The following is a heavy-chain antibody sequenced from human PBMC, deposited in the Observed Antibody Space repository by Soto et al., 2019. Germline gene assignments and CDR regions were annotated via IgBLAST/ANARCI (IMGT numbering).Heavy chain of an antibody. CDR2: IYYSGST. CDR1: GGSFSSGGYY. CDR3: ARVLCSSTSCYVWENWFDP. Sequence: QVQLQESGPGLVKPSQTLSLTCTVSGGSFSSGGYYWNWIRQHPGKGLEWIGYIYYSGSTSYNPSLKSRVTISVDTSKNQSSRKLNSVTAADTAVYYCARVLCSSTSCYVWENWFDPWGQGTLVTVSS. D-gene: IGHD2-2*01. J-gene: IGHJ5*02. V-gene: IGHV4-31*03.